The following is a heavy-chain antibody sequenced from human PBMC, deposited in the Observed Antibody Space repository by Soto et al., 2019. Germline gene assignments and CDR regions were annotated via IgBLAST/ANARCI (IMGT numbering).Heavy chain of an antibody. CDR1: GYTFTSYY. CDR3: ARDQQVPVADYYYHYGMDG. J-gene: IGHJ6*02. V-gene: IGHV1-46*01. Sequence: ASVKVSCKASGYTFTSYYKHWVRQAPGQGLEWMGIINPSGGSTSYAQKFQGRVTMTRDTSTSTVYMELSSLRSEDTAVYYCARDQQVPVADYYYHYGMDGWGQGTT. CDR2: INPSGGST. D-gene: IGHD6-19*01.